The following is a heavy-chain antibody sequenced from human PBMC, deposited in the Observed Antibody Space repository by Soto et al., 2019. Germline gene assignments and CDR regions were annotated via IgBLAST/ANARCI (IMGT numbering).Heavy chain of an antibody. D-gene: IGHD6-13*01. CDR1: GGSISSNY. CDR2: VYNSGST. J-gene: IGHJ4*02. CDR3: ARYRRGAVAGYTLDN. V-gene: IGHV4-59*01. Sequence: LSLTCTVSGGSISSNYWTWIRQPPGKGLEWIGYVYNSGSTNYNPSLKSRVTISEDTSKSQFSLKVNSMTAADTAVYYCARYRRGAVAGYTLDNWGQGILVTVSS.